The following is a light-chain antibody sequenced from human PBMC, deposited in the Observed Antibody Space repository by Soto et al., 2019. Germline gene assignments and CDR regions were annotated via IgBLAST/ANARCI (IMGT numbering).Light chain of an antibody. V-gene: IGLV3-1*01. Sequence: SYELTQPPSVSVSPGQTATITCSGDKLGDKYACWYQQKPGQSPVLVIYQDIKRPSGIPERFSGSNSGNTATLTISGTQAMDEADYYCQAWDSFSVVFGGGTKETVL. CDR2: QDI. CDR3: QAWDSFSVV. CDR1: KLGDKY. J-gene: IGLJ2*01.